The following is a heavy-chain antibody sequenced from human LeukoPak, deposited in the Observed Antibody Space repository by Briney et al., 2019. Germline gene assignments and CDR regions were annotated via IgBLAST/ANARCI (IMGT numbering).Heavy chain of an antibody. J-gene: IGHJ6*02. V-gene: IGHV1-18*01. CDR2: ISAYNGNT. Sequence: ASVNVSCKASGYTFTSYGINWVRQAPGQGLEWMGWISAYNGNTNYAQKLQGRVTMTTDTSTSTAYMELRSLRSDDTAVYYCARSPDCGGDCYYYGLDVWGQGTTVTVSS. D-gene: IGHD2-21*01. CDR3: ARSPDCGGDCYYYGLDV. CDR1: GYTFTSYG.